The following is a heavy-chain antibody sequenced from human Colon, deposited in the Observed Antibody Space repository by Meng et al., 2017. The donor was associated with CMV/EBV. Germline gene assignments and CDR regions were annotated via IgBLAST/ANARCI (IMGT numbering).Heavy chain of an antibody. D-gene: IGHD3-9*01. CDR3: AQFRNSDWLLALVY. CDR2: ISSSSSYI. V-gene: IGHV3-21*01. Sequence: GGSLRLSCAASGFTFSSYSMNWVRQAPGKGLEWVSSISSSSSYIYYADSVKGRFTISRDNAKNSLYLQMNSLRAEDTAVYYCAQFRNSDWLLALVYWGQGTLVTVSS. CDR1: GFTFSSYS. J-gene: IGHJ4*02.